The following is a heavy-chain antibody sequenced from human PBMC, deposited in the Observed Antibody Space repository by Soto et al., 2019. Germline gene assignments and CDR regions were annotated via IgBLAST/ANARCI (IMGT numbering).Heavy chain of an antibody. J-gene: IGHJ6*02. CDR1: GFTFSSYA. D-gene: IGHD1-7*01. CDR3: AKAKPRITGTTQGYYYYGMDV. CDR2: ISGSGGST. V-gene: IGHV3-23*01. Sequence: GSLRLSCAASGFTFSSYAMSWVRQAPGKGLEWVSAISGSGGSTYYADSVKGRFTISRDNSKNTLYLQMNSLRAEDTAVYYCAKAKPRITGTTQGYYYYGMDVWGQGTLVTVSS.